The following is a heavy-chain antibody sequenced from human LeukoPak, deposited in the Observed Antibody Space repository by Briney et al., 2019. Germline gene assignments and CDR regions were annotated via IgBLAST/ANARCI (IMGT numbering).Heavy chain of an antibody. CDR1: GYTFTTYT. CDR2: INVYNGNT. D-gene: IGHD5-12*01. CDR3: ARWDRVDIVATNDDY. Sequence: GASVKVSCKTSGYTFTTYTINWVRQAPGQGLEWMGWINVYNGNTNNAQKFQGRVTMTTDTSTSTAYMELTSLRSDDTAVYYCARWDRVDIVATNDDYWGQGTLVTVSS. V-gene: IGHV1-18*04. J-gene: IGHJ4*02.